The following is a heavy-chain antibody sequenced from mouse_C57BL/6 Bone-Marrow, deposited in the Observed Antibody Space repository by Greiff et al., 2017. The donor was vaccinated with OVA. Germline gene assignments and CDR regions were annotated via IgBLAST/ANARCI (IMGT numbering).Heavy chain of an antibody. D-gene: IGHD1-1*01. CDR2: IWSGGST. Sequence: VQLQQSGPGLVQPSQSLSITCTASGFSLTSYGVHWVRQSPGKGLEWLGVIWSGGSTDYNAAFINRLSISKDNSKSQVFLKMSSLQADDTAIYYCARNYVSRYYAMDYWGQGTSVTVSS. CDR3: ARNYVSRYYAMDY. V-gene: IGHV2-2*01. J-gene: IGHJ4*01. CDR1: GFSLTSYG.